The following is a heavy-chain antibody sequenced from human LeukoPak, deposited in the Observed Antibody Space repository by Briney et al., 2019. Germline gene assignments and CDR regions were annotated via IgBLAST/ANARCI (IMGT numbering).Heavy chain of an antibody. CDR3: ARGPAAGTAYYYYYGMDV. D-gene: IGHD6-13*01. J-gene: IGHJ6*02. CDR2: INHSGST. Sequence: PSETLSPTCAVYGGSFSGYYWSWIRQPPGKGLEWIGEINHSGSTNYNPSLKSRVTISVDTSKNQFSLKLSSVTAADTAVYYCARGPAAGTAYYYYYGMDVWGQGTTVTVSS. CDR1: GGSFSGYY. V-gene: IGHV4-34*01.